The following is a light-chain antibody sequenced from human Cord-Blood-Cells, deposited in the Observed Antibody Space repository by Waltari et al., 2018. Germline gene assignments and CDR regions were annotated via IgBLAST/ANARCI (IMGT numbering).Light chain of an antibody. CDR1: SSDVGGYNY. V-gene: IGLV2-14*01. Sequence: QSALTQPASVSGSPGQSITISCTGTSSDVGGYNYVSWYQQHPGKAPKLMIYDVSNRHSGVSNRFSGSESGNATSPTISGLQAEDEADYYCSSYTSSSTLVFGGGTKLTVL. J-gene: IGLJ2*01. CDR3: SSYTSSSTLV. CDR2: DVS.